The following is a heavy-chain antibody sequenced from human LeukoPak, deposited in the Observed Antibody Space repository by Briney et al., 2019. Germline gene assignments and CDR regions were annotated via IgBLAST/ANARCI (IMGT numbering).Heavy chain of an antibody. D-gene: IGHD1-14*01. CDR1: ASGVDFSSHS. CDR2: IHSSGNYI. Sequence: GGSLRLSCTASASGVDFSSHSMNWVRQAPGKGLEWISYIHSSGNYIFDAASVKGRFTVSRDNARNSLYLQMNSLRAEDTAIYYCAREYNSRATFDYWGQGTLVTVSS. J-gene: IGHJ4*02. CDR3: AREYNSRATFDY. V-gene: IGHV3-21*05.